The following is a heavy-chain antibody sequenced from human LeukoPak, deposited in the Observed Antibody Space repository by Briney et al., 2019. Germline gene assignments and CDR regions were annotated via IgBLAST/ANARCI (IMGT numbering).Heavy chain of an antibody. CDR1: GGSFNGYY. D-gene: IGHD3-3*01. Sequence: SETLSLTCAVYGGSFNGYYWSWIRQPPGKGLEWIGEINHSGSTNYNPSLKSRVTISVDTSKNQFSLKLSSVTAADTAVYYCARGTTIFGVAPSAFDYWGQGTLVTVSS. J-gene: IGHJ4*02. V-gene: IGHV4-34*01. CDR2: INHSGST. CDR3: ARGTTIFGVAPSAFDY.